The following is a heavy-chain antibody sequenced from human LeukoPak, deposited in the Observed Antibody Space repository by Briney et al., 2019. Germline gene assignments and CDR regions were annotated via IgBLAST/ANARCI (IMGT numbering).Heavy chain of an antibody. CDR2: ITPTGGGS. CDR1: GFPFSSYV. J-gene: IGHJ4*02. Sequence: GGSLRISCAASGFPFSSYVMSWVRQAPGKGLEWVSGITPTGGGSYYADSVKGRLTVSRDNSRNTLYLQMESLRAEDTAVYYCAKDMDDHGDFLFHYWGRGTLVTVSS. CDR3: AKDMDDHGDFLFHY. D-gene: IGHD4-17*01. V-gene: IGHV3-23*01.